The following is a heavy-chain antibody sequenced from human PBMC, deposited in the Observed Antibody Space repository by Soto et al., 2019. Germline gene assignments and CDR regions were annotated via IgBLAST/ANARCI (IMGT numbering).Heavy chain of an antibody. CDR1: GFTFSSYA. Sequence: PGGSLRLSCAASGFTFSSYAMSWVRQAPGKGLEWVSAISGSGGSTYYADSVKGRFTISRDNSKNALYLQMNSLRAEDTAVYYCATRDYCTNGVCYPRIYYYYYMDVWGKGTTVTV. D-gene: IGHD2-8*01. V-gene: IGHV3-23*01. CDR2: ISGSGGST. J-gene: IGHJ6*03. CDR3: ATRDYCTNGVCYPRIYYYYYMDV.